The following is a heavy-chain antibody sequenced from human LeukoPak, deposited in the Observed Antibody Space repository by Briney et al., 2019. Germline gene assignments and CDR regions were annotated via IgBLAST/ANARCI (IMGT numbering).Heavy chain of an antibody. V-gene: IGHV3-48*01. CDR3: AKGYRIVSGSLDY. CDR1: GFTFSSYS. D-gene: IGHD3-10*01. CDR2: ISSSSSTI. Sequence: GGSLRLSCAASGFTFSSYSMNWVRQAPGKGLEWVSYISSSSSTIYYADSVKGRFTISRDNAKNSLYLQMNSLRTEDTALYYCAKGYRIVSGSLDYWGQGTLVTVSS. J-gene: IGHJ4*02.